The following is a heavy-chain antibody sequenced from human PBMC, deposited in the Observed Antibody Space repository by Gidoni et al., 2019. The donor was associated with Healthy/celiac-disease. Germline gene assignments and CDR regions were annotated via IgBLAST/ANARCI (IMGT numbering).Heavy chain of an antibody. Sequence: EVQRVQSAAAVKKPGESLKISGKGSGYSFTRYWIGWVRQMPGKGLEWMGIIYPGDSDTRYSPSFQGQVTISADKSISTAYLQWSSLKASDTAMYYCARLRRDGYNYDAFDIWGQGTMVTVSS. J-gene: IGHJ3*02. CDR1: GYSFTRYW. V-gene: IGHV5-51*01. D-gene: IGHD5-12*01. CDR2: IYPGDSDT. CDR3: ARLRRDGYNYDAFDI.